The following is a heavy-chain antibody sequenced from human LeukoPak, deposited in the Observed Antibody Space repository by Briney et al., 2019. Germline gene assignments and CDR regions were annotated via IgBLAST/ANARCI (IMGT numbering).Heavy chain of an antibody. J-gene: IGHJ5*02. Sequence: SVTLSCKASGGTFSSYAISWVRQAPGQGLEWMGRIIPIVGTANYAQKFQGRVTITTDESTSTAYMELSSLRSEDTAVYYCASTAREYYDILTGYNNWFDPWGQGTLVTVSS. D-gene: IGHD3-9*01. V-gene: IGHV1-69*05. CDR2: IIPIVGTA. CDR3: ASTAREYYDILTGYNNWFDP. CDR1: GGTFSSYA.